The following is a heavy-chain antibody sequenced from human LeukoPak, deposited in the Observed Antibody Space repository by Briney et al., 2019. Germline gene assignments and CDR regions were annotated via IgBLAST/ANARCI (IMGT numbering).Heavy chain of an antibody. CDR3: ARNRLPDYYYMDV. Sequence: ASVKVSCKASGYTFTSYYMHWVRQAPGQGLEWMGIINPSGGSTRYAQKFQGRVTMTRDTSTSTVYMELSSLRSEVTAVYYCARNRLPDYYYMDVWGKGTTVTVSS. D-gene: IGHD1-14*01. V-gene: IGHV1-46*01. J-gene: IGHJ6*03. CDR2: INPSGGST. CDR1: GYTFTSYY.